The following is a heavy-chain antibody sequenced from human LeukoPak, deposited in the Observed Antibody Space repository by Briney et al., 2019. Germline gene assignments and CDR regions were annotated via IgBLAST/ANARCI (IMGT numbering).Heavy chain of an antibody. CDR3: ARDLQITRRPGSIDY. Sequence: ASVKVSCKASGYTFTSYGISWVRQAPGQGLEWMGWISAYNGNTNYAQKLQGRVTMTTDTSTSTAYMELRSLRSDDTAVYYCARDLQITRRPGSIDYWGQGTLVTVSS. V-gene: IGHV1-18*01. D-gene: IGHD3-10*01. CDR1: GYTFTSYG. J-gene: IGHJ4*02. CDR2: ISAYNGNT.